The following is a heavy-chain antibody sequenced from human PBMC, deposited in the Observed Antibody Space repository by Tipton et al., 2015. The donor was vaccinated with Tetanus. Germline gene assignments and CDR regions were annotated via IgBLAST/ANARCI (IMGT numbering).Heavy chain of an antibody. CDR2: INHSGST. Sequence: TLSLTCAVYGGSFSGYNWSWIRQPPGKGLEWIGDINHSGSTNYSPSLKSRVTISVDTYKNQFSLNLNSVTAADTAIYYCAKGLTSPSMEVWFDPWGQGTLVTVSS. J-gene: IGHJ5*02. V-gene: IGHV4-34*01. D-gene: IGHD2-2*01. CDR3: AKGLTSPSMEVWFDP. CDR1: GGSFSGYN.